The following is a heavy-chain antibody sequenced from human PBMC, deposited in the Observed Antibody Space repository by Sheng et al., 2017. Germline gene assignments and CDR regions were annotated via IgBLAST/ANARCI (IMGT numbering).Heavy chain of an antibody. J-gene: IGHJ4*02. CDR3: ARDYYGTGSHDF. V-gene: IGHV3-7*01. CDR1: GFTLSNYW. CDR2: VRQDGTAK. D-gene: IGHD3-10*01. Sequence: EVQLVESGGGLVQPGGSQRLSCAASGFTLSNYWMSWVRQAPGKGLEWVANVRQDGTAKHYADSVKGRFTISRDNAKNSVYLQMNSLTAEDTAVYRCARDYYGTGSHDFWGQGTLV.